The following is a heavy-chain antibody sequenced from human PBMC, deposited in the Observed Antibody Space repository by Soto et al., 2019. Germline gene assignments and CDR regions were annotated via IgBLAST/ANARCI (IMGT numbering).Heavy chain of an antibody. V-gene: IGHV1-18*01. CDR1: GYTFTSYG. D-gene: IGHD6-13*01. CDR2: LSPYNGNT. J-gene: IGHJ4*02. CDR3: ARDWSSIAAAGTEGDY. Sequence: QVQLVQSGVEVKKPGASVKVSCKASGYTFTSYGISWVRQAPGQGLEWMGWLSPYNGNTNYAQKHQGRVTMTTDTSTSTAYMELRSLRSDDTAVYYCARDWSSIAAAGTEGDYWGQGTLVTVSS.